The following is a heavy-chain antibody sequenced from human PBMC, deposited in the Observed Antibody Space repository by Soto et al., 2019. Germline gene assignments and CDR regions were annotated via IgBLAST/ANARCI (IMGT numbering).Heavy chain of an antibody. J-gene: IGHJ4*02. Sequence: QVQLVESGGGVVQPGRSLRLSCAASGFSLSNYGMHWVRQAPGKVLEWVAVISYHGRDENYADSVKGRFTISRDSSKNTLYLHMSSLKHEDTAVHYCVKDHLMNPITTWGYWGQGTLVTVSS. V-gene: IGHV3-30*18. D-gene: IGHD3-22*01. CDR3: VKDHLMNPITTWGY. CDR1: GFSLSNYG. CDR2: ISYHGRDE.